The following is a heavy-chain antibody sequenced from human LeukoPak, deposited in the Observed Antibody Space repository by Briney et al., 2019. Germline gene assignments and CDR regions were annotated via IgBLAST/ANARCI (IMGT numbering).Heavy chain of an antibody. CDR1: GGTFSSYA. J-gene: IGHJ1*01. CDR3: ARDSSSSHYEYFQH. V-gene: IGHV1-69*05. D-gene: IGHD6-6*01. Sequence: ASVKVSCKASGGTFSSYAISWVRQAPGQGLEWMGGIIPIFGTANYAQKFQGRVTITTDESTSTAYMELSSLRSEDTAVYYCARDSSSSHYEYFQHWGQGNLVTVSS. CDR2: IIPIFGTA.